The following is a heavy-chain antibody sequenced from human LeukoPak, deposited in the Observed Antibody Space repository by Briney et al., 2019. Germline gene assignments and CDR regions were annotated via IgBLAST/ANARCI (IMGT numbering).Heavy chain of an antibody. Sequence: ASVKVSCKASGYTFTGYYTHWVRQAPGQGLEWMGWINPNSGGTNYAQKFQGRVTMTRDTSISTAYMELSRLRSDDTAVYYCAREIGSSWYENWFDPWGQGTLVTVSS. V-gene: IGHV1-2*02. CDR3: AREIGSSWYENWFDP. CDR1: GYTFTGYY. CDR2: INPNSGGT. J-gene: IGHJ5*02. D-gene: IGHD6-13*01.